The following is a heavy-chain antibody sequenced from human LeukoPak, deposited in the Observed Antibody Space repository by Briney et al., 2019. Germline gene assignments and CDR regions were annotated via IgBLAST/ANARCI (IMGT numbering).Heavy chain of an antibody. CDR3: ARVLSGVGWFDP. CDR1: GGTFSSYA. J-gene: IGHJ5*02. V-gene: IGHV1-69*13. CDR2: IIPIFGTA. D-gene: IGHD2-15*01. Sequence: GASVKVSCKASGGTFSSYAISWVRQAPGQGLEWMGGIIPIFGTANYAQKFRGRVTITADESTSTAYMELSSLRSEDTAVYYCARVLSGVGWFDPWGQGTLVTVSS.